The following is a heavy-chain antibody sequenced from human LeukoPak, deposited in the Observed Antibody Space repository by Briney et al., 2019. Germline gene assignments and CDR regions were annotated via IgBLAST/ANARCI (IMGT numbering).Heavy chain of an antibody. CDR1: GGSISSSSYY. CDR2: IYYSGST. V-gene: IGHV4-39*01. CDR3: ARIVLWFGELLWRSSDGTLYYFDY. Sequence: PSETLSLTCTVSGGSISSSSYYWGWIRQPPGKGLEWIGSIYYSGSTYYNPSLKSRVTISVDTPKNQFSLKLSSVTAADTAVYYCARIVLWFGELLWRSSDGTLYYFDYWGQGTLVTVSS. J-gene: IGHJ4*02. D-gene: IGHD3-10*01.